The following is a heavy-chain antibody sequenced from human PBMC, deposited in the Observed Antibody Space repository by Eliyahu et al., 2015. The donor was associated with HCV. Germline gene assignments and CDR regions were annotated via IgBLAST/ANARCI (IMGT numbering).Heavy chain of an antibody. CDR1: GGSFSGXY. J-gene: IGHJ6*02. Sequence: QVQLQQWGAGLLKPSETLSLTCAVYGGSFSGXYWXXIXXPPGKGLXWIGEINHXGSTNYNPSLKSRVTISVDTSKNQFSLKLSSVTAADTAVYYCARAGVRHINYYGSGSYLRRSGSNMDVWGQGTTVTVSS. CDR3: ARAGVRHINYYGSGSYLRRSGSNMDV. CDR2: INHXGST. V-gene: IGHV4-34*01. D-gene: IGHD3-10*01.